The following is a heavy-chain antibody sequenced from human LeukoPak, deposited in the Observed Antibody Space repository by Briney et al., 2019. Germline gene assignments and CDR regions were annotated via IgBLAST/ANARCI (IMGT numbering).Heavy chain of an antibody. CDR1: GFTFSNAW. CDR3: TTDKGHMVRGVIRNWFDP. D-gene: IGHD3-10*01. CDR2: IESKTDGGTT. Sequence: GGSLRLSCAASGFTFSNAWMSWVRQAPGKGLEWVGRIESKTDGGTTDYAAPVKGRFTISRDDSKNTLYLQMNSLKTEDTAVYYCTTDKGHMVRGVIRNWFDPWGQGTLVTVSS. V-gene: IGHV3-15*04. J-gene: IGHJ5*02.